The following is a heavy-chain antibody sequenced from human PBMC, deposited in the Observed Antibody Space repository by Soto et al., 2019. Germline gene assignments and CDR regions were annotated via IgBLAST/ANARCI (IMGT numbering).Heavy chain of an antibody. D-gene: IGHD1-7*01. J-gene: IGHJ4*02. CDR3: ARFLDPGTTSAAVDY. Sequence: SETLSLTCTVSGGSISSYYWSWIRQPPGKGLEWIGYIYYSGSTNYNPSLKSRVTISVDTSRNQFSLKMSSVTAADTAVYYCARFLDPGTTSAAVDYWGQGTLVTVSS. CDR2: IYYSGST. V-gene: IGHV4-59*12. CDR1: GGSISSYY.